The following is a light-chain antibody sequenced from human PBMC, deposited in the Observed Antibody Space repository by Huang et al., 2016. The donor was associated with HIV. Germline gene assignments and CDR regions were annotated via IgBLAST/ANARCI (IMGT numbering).Light chain of an antibody. CDR3: QQRSNWYT. CDR1: ESVSSY. V-gene: IGKV3-11*01. Sequence: PGEGATLSCRASESVSSYLAWYQQKPGQAPRLLIYDASNRATGVPARFSGSGSGTDFTLTISSLEPEDFAVYYCQQRSNWYTFGQGTKLEIK. J-gene: IGKJ2*01. CDR2: DAS.